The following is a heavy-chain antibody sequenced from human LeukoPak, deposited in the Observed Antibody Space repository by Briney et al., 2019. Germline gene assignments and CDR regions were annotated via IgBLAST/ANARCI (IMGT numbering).Heavy chain of an antibody. J-gene: IGHJ3*02. V-gene: IGHV3-21*01. CDR1: GFSFSSYS. CDR3: ARETYEGASDI. D-gene: IGHD3-3*01. Sequence: GGSLRLSCAASGFSFSSYSLNWVRQAPGKGLVWVSCISSGSTYIYYADSVKGRFTISRDNAKNSLYLQMNSLRAEDTAVYYCARETYEGASDIWGQGTMVTVSS. CDR2: ISSGSTYI.